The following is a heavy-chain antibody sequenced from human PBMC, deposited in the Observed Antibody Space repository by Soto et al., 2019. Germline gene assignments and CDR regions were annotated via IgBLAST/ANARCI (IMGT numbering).Heavy chain of an antibody. J-gene: IGHJ4*02. CDR1: DRSFSGYD. V-gene: IGHV4-34*01. Sequence: PSETLSLTCAVYDRSFSGYDWTWIRQPPGTGLEWIGEINHSGSTNYNPSLKSRVTISVDTSKNQSSLKLTSVTAADTAVYYCARDKITGLFDYWGQGTLVTVSS. CDR2: INHSGST. CDR3: ARDKITGLFDY. D-gene: IGHD2-8*02.